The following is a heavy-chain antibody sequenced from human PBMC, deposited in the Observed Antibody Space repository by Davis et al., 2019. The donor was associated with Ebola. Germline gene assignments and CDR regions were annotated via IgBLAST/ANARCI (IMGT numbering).Heavy chain of an antibody. V-gene: IGHV3-11*01. D-gene: IGHD4-11*01. J-gene: IGHJ5*02. CDR1: GFTFSDYY. CDR2: ISKNGDII. Sequence: GESLKISCTASGFTFSDYYMSWIRQAPGKGLEWVSYISKNGDIIFYADSMKGRFTISRDNAKNTVYLQMTSLRVEDTAVYYCARTVDCDLWGQGSLVTVSS. CDR3: ARTVDCDL.